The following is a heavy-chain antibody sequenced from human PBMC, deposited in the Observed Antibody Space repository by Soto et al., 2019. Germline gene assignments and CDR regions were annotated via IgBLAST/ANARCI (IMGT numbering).Heavy chain of an antibody. D-gene: IGHD6-19*01. CDR1: GGSFSGYY. Sequence: SETLSLTCAVYGGSFSGYYWSWIRQPPGKGLEWIGEINHSGSTNYNPSLKSRVTISVDTSKNQFSLKLSSVTAADTAVYYCARGDSSGYTGWGQGNLVTVSS. J-gene: IGHJ4*02. CDR2: INHSGST. V-gene: IGHV4-34*01. CDR3: ARGDSSGYTG.